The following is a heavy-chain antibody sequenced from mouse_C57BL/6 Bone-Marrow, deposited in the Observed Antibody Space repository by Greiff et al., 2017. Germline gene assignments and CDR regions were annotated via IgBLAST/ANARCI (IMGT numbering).Heavy chain of an antibody. V-gene: IGHV5-4*01. CDR2: ISDGGSYT. D-gene: IGHD3-2*01. Sequence: EVQVVESGAGLVKPGGSLKLSCAASGFTFTSYAMSWVRQTPGKRLEWVAAISDGGSYTYYPDNVKGRYTITRDTAKNNLYMQMSQLKSEDTAMYYCARGGRQLWQVLAYWGQGTLVTVSA. CDR1: GFTFTSYA. J-gene: IGHJ3*01. CDR3: ARGGRQLWQVLAY.